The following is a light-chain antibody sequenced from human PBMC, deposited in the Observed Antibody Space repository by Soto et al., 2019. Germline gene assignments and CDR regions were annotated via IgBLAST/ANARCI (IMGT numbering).Light chain of an antibody. CDR2: DAS. CDR3: AQYDKLLPYT. J-gene: IGKJ2*01. V-gene: IGKV1-33*01. CDR1: QDISNY. Sequence: DIQMTQSPSSLSASVGDRVTITCQASQDISNYLNWYQQKPGKAPKLLIYDASNLETGVPSRFSGSGSGTDFTVTLSSLQPEDSATYYCAQYDKLLPYTFGQGTKLEIK.